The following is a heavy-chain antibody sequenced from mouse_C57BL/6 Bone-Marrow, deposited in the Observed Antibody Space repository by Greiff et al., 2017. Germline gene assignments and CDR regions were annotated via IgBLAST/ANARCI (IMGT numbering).Heavy chain of an antibody. CDR2: IDPSDSYT. V-gene: IGHV1-50*01. CDR3: ARRPGRFAY. CDR1: GYTFTSYW. Sequence: QVQLQQPGAELVKPGASVKLSCKASGYTFTSYWMQWVKQRPGQGLEWIGEIDPSDSYTNYNQKFKGKATLTVDTSSITAYMQLSSLTSEDSAVYYCARRPGRFAYWGQGTLVTVSA. J-gene: IGHJ3*01. D-gene: IGHD3-3*01.